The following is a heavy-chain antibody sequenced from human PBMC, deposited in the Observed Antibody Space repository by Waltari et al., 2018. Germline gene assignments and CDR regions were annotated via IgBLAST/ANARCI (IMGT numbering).Heavy chain of an antibody. J-gene: IGHJ4*02. V-gene: IGHV4-59*12. Sequence: QVPLQESRPGLVEPSETLSLTCGVSAGSISIYFWNWIRQPPGKRLECIGYGHNNGGTKYNPSLKSRATISVDRSSNQVPLRLTSATTADTAVYYCAQWNAPNRCFDSWGQGTLVIVSS. CDR1: AGSISIYF. CDR3: AQWNAPNRCFDS. CDR2: GHNNGGT. D-gene: IGHD1-1*01.